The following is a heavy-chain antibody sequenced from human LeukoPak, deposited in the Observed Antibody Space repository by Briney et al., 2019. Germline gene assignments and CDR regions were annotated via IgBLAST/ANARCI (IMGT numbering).Heavy chain of an antibody. V-gene: IGHV4-34*01. CDR2: INHSGST. Sequence: SETLSLTCAVYGGSFSGYYWSWIRQPPGKGLEWIGEINHSGSTNYNPSLKSRVTISVDTPKNQFSLKLSSVTAADTAVYYCARGTKRGLRYFDWLPTKGSFDYWGQGTLVTVSS. D-gene: IGHD3-9*01. CDR3: ARGTKRGLRYFDWLPTKGSFDY. CDR1: GGSFSGYY. J-gene: IGHJ4*02.